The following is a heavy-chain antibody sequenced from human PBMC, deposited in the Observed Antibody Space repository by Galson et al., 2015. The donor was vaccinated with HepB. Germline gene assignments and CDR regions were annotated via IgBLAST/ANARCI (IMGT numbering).Heavy chain of an antibody. Sequence: ETLSLTCAVYGGSFSDYLWTWIRQPPGKGLEWIGEITHSGNTTYNPSLNSRVSMSVDTSKSQFSLRLKSVTAADTAVYYCAKGPKWLVYDYDPMDVWGQGTTVTVSS. CDR3: AKGPKWLVYDYDPMDV. CDR2: ITHSGNT. J-gene: IGHJ6*02. V-gene: IGHV4-34*01. D-gene: IGHD6-19*01. CDR1: GGSFSDYL.